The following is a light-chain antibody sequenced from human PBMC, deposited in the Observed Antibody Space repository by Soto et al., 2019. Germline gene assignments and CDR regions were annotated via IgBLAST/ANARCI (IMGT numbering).Light chain of an antibody. CDR1: SGSVSTSSY. CDR3: ALSLPRGVWE. J-gene: IGLJ3*02. Sequence: QTVVTQEPSFSVSPGGTITLTCGLTSGSVSTSSYPSWYQQTPGQAPRTLIYSTNTRSSGVPDRFSGSILGNKAALTITGAKADDESDYYCALSLPRGVWEFGGGTKLTVL. CDR2: STN. V-gene: IGLV8-61*01.